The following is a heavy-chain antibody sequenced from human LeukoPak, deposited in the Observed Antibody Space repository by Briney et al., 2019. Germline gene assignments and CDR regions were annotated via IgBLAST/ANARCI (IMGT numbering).Heavy chain of an antibody. J-gene: IGHJ4*02. CDR1: GGSISSSSYY. V-gene: IGHV4-39*07. CDR3: ARDLGDYIDY. CDR2: IYYSGST. Sequence: SETLSLTCTVSGGSISSSSYYWGWIRQPPGKGLEWIGSIYYSGSTNYNPSLKSRVTISVDTSKNQFSLKLSSVTAADTAVYYCARDLGDYIDYWGQGTLVTVSS. D-gene: IGHD7-27*01.